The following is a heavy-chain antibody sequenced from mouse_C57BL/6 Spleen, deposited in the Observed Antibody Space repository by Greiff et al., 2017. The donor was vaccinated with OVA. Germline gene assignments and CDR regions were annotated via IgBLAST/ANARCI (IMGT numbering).Heavy chain of an antibody. CDR2: IYPGDGDT. CDR3: ARREAQATSYFDY. D-gene: IGHD3-2*02. CDR1: GYAFSSYW. Sequence: QVQLKQSGAELVKPGASVKISCKASGYAFSSYWMNWVKQRPGKGLEWIGQIYPGDGDTNYNGKFKGKATLTADKSSSTAYMQLSSLTSEDSAVYFCARREAQATSYFDYWGQGTTLTVSS. J-gene: IGHJ2*01. V-gene: IGHV1-80*01.